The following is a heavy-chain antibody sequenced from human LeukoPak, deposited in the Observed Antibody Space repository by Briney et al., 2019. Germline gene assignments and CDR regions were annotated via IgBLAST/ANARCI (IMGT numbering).Heavy chain of an antibody. V-gene: IGHV3-53*01. CDR3: ARTPGSNYYSYYGMDV. CDR2: IYSGGST. CDR1: GFTVSSNY. J-gene: IGHJ6*02. Sequence: PGGSLRLSCAASGFTVSSNYMSWVRQAPGKGLEWVSVIYSGGSTYYADSVKGRFTISRDNSKNTLYLQMNSLRAEDTAVYYCARTPGSNYYSYYGMDVWGQGTTVTVSS.